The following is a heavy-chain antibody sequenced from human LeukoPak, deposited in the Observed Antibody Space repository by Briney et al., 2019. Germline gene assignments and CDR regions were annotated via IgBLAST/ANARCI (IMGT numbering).Heavy chain of an antibody. CDR2: ISSSSSYI. CDR1: GFTFSSYS. D-gene: IGHD2-2*01. Sequence: GGSLRLSCAASGFTFSSYSMNWVRQAPGKGLEWVSSISSSSSYIYYADSVKGRFTISRDNAKNSLFLQMNSLRAEDTAVYYCARVVPGASFDYWGQGTLVTVSS. V-gene: IGHV3-21*01. CDR3: ARVVPGASFDY. J-gene: IGHJ4*02.